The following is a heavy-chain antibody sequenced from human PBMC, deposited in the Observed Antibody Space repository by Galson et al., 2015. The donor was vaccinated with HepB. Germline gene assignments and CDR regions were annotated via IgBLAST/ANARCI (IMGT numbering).Heavy chain of an antibody. J-gene: IGHJ5*02. CDR3: AEMRGGSGSYNWFDP. CDR1: GGTFSSYA. CDR2: IIPIFGTA. D-gene: IGHD3-10*01. Sequence: SVKVSCKASGGTFSSYAISWVRQAPGQGLEWMGGIIPIFGTANYAQKFQGRVTITADESTSTAYMELSSLRAEDTAVYYRAEMRGGSGSYNWFDPWGQGTLVTVSS. V-gene: IGHV1-69*13.